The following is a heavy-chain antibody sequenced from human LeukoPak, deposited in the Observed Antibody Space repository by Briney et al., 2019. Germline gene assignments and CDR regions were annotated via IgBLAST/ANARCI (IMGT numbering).Heavy chain of an antibody. Sequence: ASVKVSCKASGYTFTGFYIHWVRQAPGQGLEWMGWINPNSGGTNYAQKFQGRVTMTRDTSISTAYMELSRLRSDDTAVYYCARDMGSNWSFDHWGQGTLVTVSS. CDR2: INPNSGGT. CDR3: ARDMGSNWSFDH. J-gene: IGHJ4*02. CDR1: GYTFTGFY. D-gene: IGHD6-13*01. V-gene: IGHV1-2*02.